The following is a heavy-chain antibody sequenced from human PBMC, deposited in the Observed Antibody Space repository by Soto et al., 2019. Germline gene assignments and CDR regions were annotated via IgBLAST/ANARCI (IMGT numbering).Heavy chain of an antibody. Sequence: QVQLVESGGGVVQPGRSLRLSCAASGFTFSSYGMHWVRQAPGKGLEWVAVISYDGSNKYYADSVKGRFTISRDNSKNTLYLQMNSLRAEDKAVYYCAKRDGDYVGALDYWGQGTLVTVSS. J-gene: IGHJ4*02. D-gene: IGHD4-17*01. V-gene: IGHV3-30*18. CDR3: AKRDGDYVGALDY. CDR1: GFTFSSYG. CDR2: ISYDGSNK.